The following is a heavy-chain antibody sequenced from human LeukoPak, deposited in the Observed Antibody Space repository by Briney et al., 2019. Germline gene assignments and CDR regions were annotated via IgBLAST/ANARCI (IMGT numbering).Heavy chain of an antibody. CDR1: GFTFSTYW. V-gene: IGHV3-74*03. D-gene: IGHD6-19*01. CDR2: INSDGSTT. J-gene: IGHJ4*02. Sequence: PGGSLRLSCAAPGFTFSTYWMHWVRQVPGKGLVWVSRINSDGSTTTNADSVKGRFTISRDNAKNTLYLQMNSLRAEDTALYYCARVGGPGWYGYWGQGTLVTVSS. CDR3: ARVGGPGWYGY.